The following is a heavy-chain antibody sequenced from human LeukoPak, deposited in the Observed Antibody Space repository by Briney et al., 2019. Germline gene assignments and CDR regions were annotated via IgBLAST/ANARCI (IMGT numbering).Heavy chain of an antibody. V-gene: IGHV3-23*01. J-gene: IGHJ4*02. Sequence: PGGSLRLSCAASGVTFSSYAMSWVRQAPGKGLEWVSSISGSGGSTYYADSVKGRFTISRDNAKNSLYLQMNSLRVEDTAVYYCAKEGRSLQTYWGQGTLVTVSS. CDR2: ISGSGGST. CDR3: AKEGRSLQTY. D-gene: IGHD5-24*01. CDR1: GVTFSSYA.